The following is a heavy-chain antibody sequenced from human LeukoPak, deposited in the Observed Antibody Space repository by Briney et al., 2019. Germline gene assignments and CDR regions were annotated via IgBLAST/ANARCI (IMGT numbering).Heavy chain of an antibody. CDR3: ARDFYHFWSGYDY. CDR2: ITPNSGET. Sequence: ASVKVSCKASGYTFTGYYIHWVRQAPGQGLEWMGWITPNSGETDYAQKFQGRVTMTRDTSISTAYMELRSLRSDDTAVYYCARDFYHFWSGYDYWGPGTLVTVSS. CDR1: GYTFTGYY. J-gene: IGHJ4*02. D-gene: IGHD3-3*01. V-gene: IGHV1-2*02.